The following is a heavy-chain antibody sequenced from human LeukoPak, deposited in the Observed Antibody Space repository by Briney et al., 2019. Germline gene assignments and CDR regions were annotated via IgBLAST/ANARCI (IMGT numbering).Heavy chain of an antibody. Sequence: GGSLRLSCAASGFSFSSYAMHWVRQAPGKGLEWVSAISGSGGSTYYADSVKGRFTISRDNSKNTLYLQMNSLRAEDTAIYYCAKGRGMITFGGNPTDYWGQGTLVTVSS. CDR2: ISGSGGST. D-gene: IGHD3-16*01. CDR1: GFSFSSYA. CDR3: AKGRGMITFGGNPTDY. V-gene: IGHV3-23*01. J-gene: IGHJ4*02.